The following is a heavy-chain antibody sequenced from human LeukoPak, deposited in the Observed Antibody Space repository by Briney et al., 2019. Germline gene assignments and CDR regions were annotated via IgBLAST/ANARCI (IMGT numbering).Heavy chain of an antibody. Sequence: ASVTVSCKASGYTFTAYYMHWVRQAPGQGLEWMGWINPNSGVTNYAQKFQGRVTMTRDTSISTAYMELSRLRSDDTAVYYCAKASRISAAGTDWLDPWGQGTLVTVSS. CDR2: INPNSGVT. D-gene: IGHD6-25*01. J-gene: IGHJ5*02. CDR3: AKASRISAAGTDWLDP. V-gene: IGHV1-2*02. CDR1: GYTFTAYY.